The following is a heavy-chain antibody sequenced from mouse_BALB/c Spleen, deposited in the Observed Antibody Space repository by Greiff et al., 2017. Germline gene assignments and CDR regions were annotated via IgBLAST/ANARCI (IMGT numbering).Heavy chain of an antibody. V-gene: IGHV1S81*02. CDR3: GSWDYYAMDY. CDR1: GYTFTSYW. D-gene: IGHD4-1*01. CDR2: INPSNGRT. Sequence: QVQLQQPGAELVKPGASVKLSCKASGYTFTSYWMHWVKQRPGQGLEWIGEINPSNGRTNYNEKFKSKATLTVDKSSSTAHMELLSLTSEDSAVYYCGSWDYYAMDYWGQGTSVTVSS. J-gene: IGHJ4*01.